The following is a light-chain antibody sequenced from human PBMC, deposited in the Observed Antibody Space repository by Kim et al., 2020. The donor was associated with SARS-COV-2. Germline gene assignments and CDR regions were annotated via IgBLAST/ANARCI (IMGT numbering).Light chain of an antibody. V-gene: IGLV3-19*01. CDR2: GKN. CDR3: NSRDSNDNVV. J-gene: IGLJ3*02. CDR1: SLRSYY. Sequence: VAMGQTDRITCQGDSLRSYYATWYQQKPGQAPILVIYGKNNRPSGIPDRFSGSSSGNTASLTITGTQAGDEADYYCNSRDSNDNVVFGGGTQLTVL.